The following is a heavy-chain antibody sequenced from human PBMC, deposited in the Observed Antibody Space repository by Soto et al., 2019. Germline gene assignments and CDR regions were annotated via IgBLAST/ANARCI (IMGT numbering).Heavy chain of an antibody. CDR3: ARYLTRWFGEYHYYGMDV. Sequence: GESLKISCKGSGYSFTSYWIGWVRQMPGKGLEWMGIIYPGDSDTRYSPSFQGQVTISADKSISTAYLQWSSLKASDTAMYYCARYLTRWFGEYHYYGMDVWGQGTTVTVSS. D-gene: IGHD3-10*01. CDR1: GYSFTSYW. CDR2: IYPGDSDT. J-gene: IGHJ6*02. V-gene: IGHV5-51*01.